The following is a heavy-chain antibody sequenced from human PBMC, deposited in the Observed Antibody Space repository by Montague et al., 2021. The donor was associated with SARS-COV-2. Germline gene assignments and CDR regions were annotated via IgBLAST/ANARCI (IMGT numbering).Heavy chain of an antibody. J-gene: IGHJ4*02. CDR3: ASDVGKGFFRLETEGGFDY. CDR2: IYFGGGT. CDR1: GGSISSSNYF. Sequence: SETPSLTCTVSGGSISSSNYFWGWIRQPPGKGLEWIGSIYFGGGTYYNPSLKSRITISVDTSKNQFSLKLTSVTAADTAVYWCASDVGKGFFRLETEGGFDYWGQGTLVSVSS. D-gene: IGHD3-3*01. V-gene: IGHV4-39*07.